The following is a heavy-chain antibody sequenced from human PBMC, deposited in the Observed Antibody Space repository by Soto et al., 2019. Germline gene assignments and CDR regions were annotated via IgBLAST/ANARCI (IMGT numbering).Heavy chain of an antibody. CDR2: IWYDGSNK. D-gene: IGHD3-22*01. Sequence: GGSLRLSCAASGFTFSSYGMHWVRQAPGKGLEWVSVIWYDGSNKYYADSVKGRFTISRDNSKNTLYLQMNSLRAEDTAVYYCAKDSDYDSRGYPNIYFDYWGQGTLVTVSS. V-gene: IGHV3-33*06. J-gene: IGHJ4*02. CDR3: AKDSDYDSRGYPNIYFDY. CDR1: GFTFSSYG.